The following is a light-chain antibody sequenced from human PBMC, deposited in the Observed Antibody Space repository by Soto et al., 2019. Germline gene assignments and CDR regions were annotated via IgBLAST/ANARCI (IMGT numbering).Light chain of an antibody. CDR3: QVWDASTVV. Sequence: SYELTQPPSVSVSPGQTASITCFGDELGNKYTFWYQQKPGQSPVVVISQDTERPSGIPERFSGSNSGKTATLTISGTQAMDEADYYCQVWDASTVVFGGGTKVTV. J-gene: IGLJ2*01. CDR1: ELGNKY. CDR2: QDT. V-gene: IGLV3-1*01.